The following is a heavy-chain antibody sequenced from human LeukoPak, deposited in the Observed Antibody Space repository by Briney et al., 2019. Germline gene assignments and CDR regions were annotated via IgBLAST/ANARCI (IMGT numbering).Heavy chain of an antibody. CDR1: GFIFSNYA. D-gene: IGHD6-6*01. V-gene: IGHV3-23*01. J-gene: IGHJ5*02. Sequence: GGSLRLSCAASGFIFSNYAMSWVRQAPGRRLEWVSAINAGDFSTYYADSVRGRFTISRDNYRNTLYLQMNSLRAEDTAVYFCAKDPLRLYTSLSGWFDPWGQGTLVTVSS. CDR3: AKDPLRLYTSLSGWFDP. CDR2: INAGDFST.